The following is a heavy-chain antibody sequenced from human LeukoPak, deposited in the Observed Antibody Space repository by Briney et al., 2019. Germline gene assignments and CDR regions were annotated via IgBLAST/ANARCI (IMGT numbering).Heavy chain of an antibody. D-gene: IGHD2-21*01. CDR3: ARGRVGDSDAFDV. Sequence: GGSLRLSCAASGYRFSNNWMSWVRQAPGRRLEWVANIKQDGSEKYYVDSVKGRFTISRDNAKSSLYLQMSSLRAEDTAIYYCARGRVGDSDAFDVWGQGTVVTVSS. CDR1: GYRFSNNW. J-gene: IGHJ3*01. V-gene: IGHV3-7*01. CDR2: IKQDGSEK.